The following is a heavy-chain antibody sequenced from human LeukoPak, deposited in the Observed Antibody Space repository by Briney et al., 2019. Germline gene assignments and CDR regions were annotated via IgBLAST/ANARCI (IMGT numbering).Heavy chain of an antibody. J-gene: IGHJ5*02. D-gene: IGHD3-22*01. CDR3: AREVAMIVVVIDGRFDP. Sequence: SETLSLTCTVDSISTNGYYWGWIRQPPGKGLEWIGSIHYTGSTYYNPSLESRVTVSVDTSKNQFSLKLSSVTAADTAVYYCAREVAMIVVVIDGRFDPWGQGTLVTVSS. V-gene: IGHV4-39*02. CDR1: SISTNGYY. CDR2: IHYTGST.